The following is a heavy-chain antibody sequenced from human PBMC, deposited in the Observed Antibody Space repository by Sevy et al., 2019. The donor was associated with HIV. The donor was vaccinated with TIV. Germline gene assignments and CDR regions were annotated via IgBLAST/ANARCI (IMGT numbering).Heavy chain of an antibody. CDR1: GFTFSTYW. CDR2: INQEGTEK. V-gene: IGHV3-7*03. CDR3: ARKYDSSGYFDY. D-gene: IGHD3-22*01. J-gene: IGHJ4*02. Sequence: GGSLRLSCAASGFTFSTYWMSWVRQAPGKGPEWVANINQEGTEKYYVDSVKGRFTISRDNAKNSLYLQLNSLRAEDTAIYYCARKYDSSGYFDYWGQGTLVTVSS.